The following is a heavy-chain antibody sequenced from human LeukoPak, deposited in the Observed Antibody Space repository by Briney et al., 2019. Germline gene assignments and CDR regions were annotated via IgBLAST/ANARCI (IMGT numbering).Heavy chain of an antibody. D-gene: IGHD3-10*02. V-gene: IGHV3-30*04. J-gene: IGHJ6*04. CDR2: ISYDGSNE. Sequence: SGGSLRLSCAASGFTFSSYAMHWVRQAPGRGLEWVAVISYDGSNEYYADSVKGRFTISRDNSKNTLYLQMNSLRAEDTAVYYCAELGITMIGGVWGKGTTVTISS. CDR3: AELGITMIGGV. CDR1: GFTFSSYA.